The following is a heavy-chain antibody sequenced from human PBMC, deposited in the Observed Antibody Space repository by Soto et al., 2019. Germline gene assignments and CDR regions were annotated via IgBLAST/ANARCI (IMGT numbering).Heavy chain of an antibody. D-gene: IGHD3-22*01. Sequence: SVKVSCKASGGTFSSYAISWVRQAPGQGLEWMGGIIPIFGTANYAQKFQGRVTITADESTSTAYMELSSLRSEDTAVYYCARTPKYYYDSSGYYLGVNWFDPWGQGTLVTVSS. CDR1: GGTFSSYA. V-gene: IGHV1-69*13. CDR3: ARTPKYYYDSSGYYLGVNWFDP. J-gene: IGHJ5*02. CDR2: IIPIFGTA.